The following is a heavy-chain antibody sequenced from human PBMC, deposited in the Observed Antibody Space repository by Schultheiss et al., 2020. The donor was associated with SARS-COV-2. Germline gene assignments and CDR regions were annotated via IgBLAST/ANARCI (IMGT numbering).Heavy chain of an antibody. J-gene: IGHJ5*02. CDR2: IYTSGST. D-gene: IGHD6-6*01. V-gene: IGHV4-4*07. CDR1: GGSISSYY. Sequence: SETLSLTCTVSGGSISSYYWSWIRQPPGKGLEWIGRIYTSGSTNYNPSLKSRVTISVDTSKNQFSLKLSSVTAADTAVYYCARTPPYSSSSLGLFDPWGQGTLVTVSS. CDR3: ARTPPYSSSSLGLFDP.